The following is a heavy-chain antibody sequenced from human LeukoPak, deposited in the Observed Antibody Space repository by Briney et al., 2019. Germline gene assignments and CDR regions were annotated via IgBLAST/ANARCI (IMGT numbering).Heavy chain of an antibody. J-gene: IGHJ4*02. CDR2: MYNSGST. CDR3: ARGIESYGDYGY. D-gene: IGHD4-17*01. V-gene: IGHV4-59*01. Sequence: SETLSLTCTVSGGSISGSYWSWIRQPPGRGLEWIAYMYNSGSTNYNPSLKSRVTISIDTSKNQFSLKLSSLTAADTAIYYCARGIESYGDYGYWGQGILVTVSS. CDR1: GGSISGSY.